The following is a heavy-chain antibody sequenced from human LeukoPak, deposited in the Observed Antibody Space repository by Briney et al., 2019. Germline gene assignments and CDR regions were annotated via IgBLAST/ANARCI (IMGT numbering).Heavy chain of an antibody. J-gene: IGHJ6*03. CDR3: AKGRKWDLYDYYYMDV. V-gene: IGHV1-69*05. CDR1: GGTFSSYA. D-gene: IGHD1-26*01. Sequence: SVKVSCKASGGTFSSYAISWVRQAPGQGLEWMGRIIPIFGTANYAQKFQGRVTITTDESTSTAYMELGSLRAADTAAYYCAKGRKWDLYDYYYMDVWGKGTTVTVSS. CDR2: IIPIFGTA.